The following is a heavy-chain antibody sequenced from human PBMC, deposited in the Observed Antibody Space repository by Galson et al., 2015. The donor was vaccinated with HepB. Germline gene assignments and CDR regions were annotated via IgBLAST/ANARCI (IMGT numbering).Heavy chain of an antibody. CDR2: ISASNGNT. J-gene: IGHJ5*02. Sequence: SCKASGYTFTGYGLNWVRQAPGQGLEWMGWISASNGNTKYAQKFQGRVTMSTDTSTSTAYMELRSLKSDDTAVYYCARDYYPNYDYWSGYSFDPWGQGTLVTVSS. V-gene: IGHV1-18*04. CDR3: ARDYYPNYDYWSGYSFDP. D-gene: IGHD3-3*01. CDR1: GYTFTGYG.